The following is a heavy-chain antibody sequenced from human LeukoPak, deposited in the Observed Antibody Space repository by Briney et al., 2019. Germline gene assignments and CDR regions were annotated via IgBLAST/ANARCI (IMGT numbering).Heavy chain of an antibody. Sequence: SETLSLTCTVSGDSITSSSSYSWGWIRQPPGKGLAWIGTISYSGITYCNPSLKSRFTISVDTSKNHFSLSLASLTAADTAVYYCARILARQFTSFSDSSPYSYYYMDVWGKGTTVTVSS. CDR1: GDSITSSSSYS. CDR3: ARILARQFTSFSDSSPYSYYYMDV. V-gene: IGHV4-39*07. J-gene: IGHJ6*03. CDR2: ISYSGIT. D-gene: IGHD2-21*01.